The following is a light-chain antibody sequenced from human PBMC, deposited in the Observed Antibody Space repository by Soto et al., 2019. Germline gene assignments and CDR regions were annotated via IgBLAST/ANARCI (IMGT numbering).Light chain of an antibody. J-gene: IGKJ1*01. Sequence: VMTQSPATLSVTKEESATLSCRASQSVNSRLAWYQHKPGQAPRLLISGASSRATGIPDRFSGSGSATDFTLTISSLEPEDFAVYYCQQRSNWPATFGQGTNVDIK. CDR2: GAS. V-gene: IGKV3-11*01. CDR1: QSVNSR. CDR3: QQRSNWPAT.